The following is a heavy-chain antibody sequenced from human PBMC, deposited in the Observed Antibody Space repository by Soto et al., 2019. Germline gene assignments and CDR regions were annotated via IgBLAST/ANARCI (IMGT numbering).Heavy chain of an antibody. CDR2: IYYSGST. V-gene: IGHV4-30-4*01. Sequence: SETLSLTCTVSGGSISSGDYYWSWIRQPPGKGLEWIGYIYYSGSTYYNPSLKSRVTISVDTSKNQFSLKLSSVTAADTAVYYCARDRPLGTRDYFDYWGQGTLVTVSS. CDR3: ARDRPLGTRDYFDY. CDR1: GGSISSGDYY. J-gene: IGHJ4*02.